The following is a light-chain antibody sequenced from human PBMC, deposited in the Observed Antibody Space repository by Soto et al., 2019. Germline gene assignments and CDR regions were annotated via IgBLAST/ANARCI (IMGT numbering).Light chain of an antibody. CDR1: QGIRSA. CDR3: QQYNRFSTWT. V-gene: IGKV1-17*01. CDR2: AAS. J-gene: IGKJ1*01. Sequence: IQLTQSPSSLSASVGDRVTITCRASQGIRSALGWYQQKPGKVPKLLIYAASTLQSGVPSRFSGSGSGTEFTLTISSLLPDDFATYYCQQYNRFSTWTFGQGTKVDI.